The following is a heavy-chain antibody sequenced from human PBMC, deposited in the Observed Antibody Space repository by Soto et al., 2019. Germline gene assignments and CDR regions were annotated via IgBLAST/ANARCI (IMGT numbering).Heavy chain of an antibody. CDR2: IWYDGSNK. CDR3: ARERSIRSYYFDY. CDR1: GFTFSTYG. V-gene: IGHV3-33*01. J-gene: IGHJ4*02. Sequence: QVQLVESGGGVVQPGRSLRLSCTASGFTFSTYGMHWVRQAPGKGLEWVTLIWYDGSNKYYADSVKGRFTISRDNSKNTLYLQMNSLRAEDTAMYYCARERSIRSYYFDYWGQGTLVTVSS. D-gene: IGHD3-3*02.